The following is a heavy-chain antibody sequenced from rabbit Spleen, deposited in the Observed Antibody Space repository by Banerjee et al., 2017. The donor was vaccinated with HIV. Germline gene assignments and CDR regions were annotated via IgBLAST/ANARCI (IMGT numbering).Heavy chain of an antibody. J-gene: IGHJ4*01. Sequence: QSLEESGGDLVKPGASLTLTCTASGVSFTSTYYMCWVRQAPGKGLEWIACIDTGSSGFTYFASWAKGRFTISKTSSTTVTLQMTSLTAADTATYFCARNIGGSAYGYFTLWGPGTLVTVS. V-gene: IGHV1S40*01. D-gene: IGHD6-1*01. CDR2: IDTGSSGFT. CDR3: ARNIGGSAYGYFTL. CDR1: GVSFTSTYY.